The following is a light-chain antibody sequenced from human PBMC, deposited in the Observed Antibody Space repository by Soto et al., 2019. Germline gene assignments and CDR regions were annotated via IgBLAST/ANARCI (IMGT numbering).Light chain of an antibody. J-gene: IGLJ1*01. Sequence: QSALTQPASVSGSPGQSITISCTGTSSDVGRYNLVSWYQQHPGKAPIFMIYEGTKRPSGVSNRFSGSKSGNTASLTISGLQAEDEADYYCCSYAGSRHYVFGTGTKVTVL. V-gene: IGLV2-23*01. CDR2: EGT. CDR3: CSYAGSRHYV. CDR1: SSDVGRYNL.